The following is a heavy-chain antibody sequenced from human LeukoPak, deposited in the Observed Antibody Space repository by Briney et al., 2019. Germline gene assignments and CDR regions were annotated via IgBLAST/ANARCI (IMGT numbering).Heavy chain of an antibody. CDR1: GFTVSSNY. CDR3: ARGSSRDGYNYDFDY. Sequence: GGSLRLSCAASGFTVSSNYMSWVRQAPRKGLEWVSVIYSGGSTYYADSVKGRFTISRDNSKNTLYLQMNSLRAEDTAVYYCARGSSRDGYNYDFDYWGQGTLVTVSS. D-gene: IGHD5-24*01. J-gene: IGHJ4*02. CDR2: IYSGGST. V-gene: IGHV3-53*01.